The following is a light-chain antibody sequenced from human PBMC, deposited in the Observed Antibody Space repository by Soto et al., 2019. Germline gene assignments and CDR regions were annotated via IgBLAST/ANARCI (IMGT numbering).Light chain of an antibody. Sequence: QSVLTQPPSASGTPGQRVTISCSGGSSNIGTNAVNWYQQLPGTAPKLLIYNNNQRPSGVPDRFSGSKSGTSASLAISGLQSEDEADYYCAAWYDSLNGYVFGTVTKLTVL. CDR2: NNN. CDR1: SSNIGTNA. J-gene: IGLJ1*01. V-gene: IGLV1-44*01. CDR3: AAWYDSLNGYV.